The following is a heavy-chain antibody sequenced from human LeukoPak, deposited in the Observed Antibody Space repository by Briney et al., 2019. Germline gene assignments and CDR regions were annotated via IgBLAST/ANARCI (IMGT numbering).Heavy chain of an antibody. CDR1: GFTFSGSA. D-gene: IGHD7-27*01. CDR3: ASPGDRVDYYYMDV. Sequence: GGSLRLSCAASGFTFSGSAMHWVRQASGKGLEWVGRIRSKANSYATAYAASVKGRFTISRDDSKNTAYLQMNSLKTEDTAVYYRASPGDRVDYYYMDVWGKGTTATVSS. J-gene: IGHJ6*03. V-gene: IGHV3-73*01. CDR2: IRSKANSYAT.